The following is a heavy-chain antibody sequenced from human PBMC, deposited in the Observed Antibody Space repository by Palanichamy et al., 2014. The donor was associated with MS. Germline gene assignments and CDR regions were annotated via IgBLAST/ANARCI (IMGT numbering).Heavy chain of an antibody. CDR2: ISGSGGST. CDR3: AKVSRITMVRGVVPVYKN. Sequence: EVQLLESGGGLVQPGGSLRLSCAASGFTFSSYAMSWVRQAPGKGLEWVSAISGSGGSTYYADSVKGRFTISRGNSKNTLYLQMNSLRAEDTAVYYCAKVSRITMVRGVVPVYKNWGQGTLVTVSS. CDR1: GFTFSSYA. D-gene: IGHD3-10*01. J-gene: IGHJ4*02. V-gene: IGHV3-23*01.